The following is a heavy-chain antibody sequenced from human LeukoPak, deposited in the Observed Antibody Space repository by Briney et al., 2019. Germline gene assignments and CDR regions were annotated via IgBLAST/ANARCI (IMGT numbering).Heavy chain of an antibody. J-gene: IGHJ4*02. V-gene: IGHV4-38-2*02. D-gene: IGHD6-13*01. CDR1: GYSISSGYY. CDR2: IYHSGST. CDR3: ANLYSSSWYQIDY. Sequence: PSETLSLTCTVSGYSISSGYYWGWIRQPPGKGLEWIGSIYHSGSTCYNPSLKSRVTISVDTSKNQFSLKLSSVTAADTAVYYCANLYSSSWYQIDYWGQGTLVTVSS.